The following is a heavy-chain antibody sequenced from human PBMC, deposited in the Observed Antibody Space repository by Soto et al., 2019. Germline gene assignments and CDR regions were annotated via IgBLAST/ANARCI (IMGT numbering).Heavy chain of an antibody. CDR1: GYTFTSYG. CDR2: ISAYNGNT. V-gene: IGHV1-18*01. J-gene: IGHJ5*02. Sequence: ASVKVSCKASGYTFTSYGISWVLQAPGQGLEWMGWISAYNGNTNYAQKLQGRVTMTTDTSTSTAYMELRSLRSDDTAVYYCARDPGVYSSSWYWFDPWGQGTLVTVSS. CDR3: ARDPGVYSSSWYWFDP. D-gene: IGHD6-13*01.